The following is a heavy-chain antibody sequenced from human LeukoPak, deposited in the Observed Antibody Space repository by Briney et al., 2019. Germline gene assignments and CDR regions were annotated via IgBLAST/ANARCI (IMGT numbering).Heavy chain of an antibody. CDR3: ATDGGRGYCSSTSCWEY. V-gene: IGHV1-24*01. Sequence: ASVKVSCKVSGYTLTELSMHWVRQAPGKGLEWMGGFDPEDGETIYAQKFQGKVTMTEDTSTDTAYMELSSLRSEDTAVYYCATDGGRGYCSSTSCWEYWGQGTLVTVSS. CDR2: FDPEDGET. J-gene: IGHJ4*02. D-gene: IGHD2-2*01. CDR1: GYTLTELS.